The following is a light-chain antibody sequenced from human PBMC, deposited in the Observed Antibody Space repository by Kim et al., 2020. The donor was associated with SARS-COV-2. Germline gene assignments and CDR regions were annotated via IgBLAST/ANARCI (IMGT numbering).Light chain of an antibody. CDR3: ATWDDSLSGWV. Sequence: QRVNIACSGRSSNIGRKDVAWFKQLPGTAPTLLIYRSDQRPSGVPDRFAGSKSGTSASLAISGLRSGEEADYYCATWDDSLSGWVFGGGTQLTVL. V-gene: IGLV1-47*01. CDR2: RSD. J-gene: IGLJ3*02. CDR1: SSNIGRKD.